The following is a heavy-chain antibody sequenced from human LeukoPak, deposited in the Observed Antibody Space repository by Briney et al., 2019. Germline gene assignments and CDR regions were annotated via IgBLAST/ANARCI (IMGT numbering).Heavy chain of an antibody. V-gene: IGHV5-51*01. CDR2: IYPGDSDT. J-gene: IGHJ3*02. CDR1: GYIFTSYW. Sequence: GESLKISCKGSGYIFTSYWIGWVRQMPGKGLEWMGIIYPGDSDTRYSPSFQGQVTISADKSISTAYLQWSSLKASDTAMYYCARLGVGGAAAELDHDAFDIWGQGTMVTVSS. D-gene: IGHD6-13*01. CDR3: ARLGVGGAAAELDHDAFDI.